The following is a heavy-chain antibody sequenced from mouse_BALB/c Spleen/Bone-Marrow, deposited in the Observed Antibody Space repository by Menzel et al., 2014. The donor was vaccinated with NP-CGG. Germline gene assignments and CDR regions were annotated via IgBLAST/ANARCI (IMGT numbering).Heavy chain of an antibody. D-gene: IGHD1-1*01. Sequence: EVQRVESGGGLVQPGGSRKLSCAASGFTFSSFGMHWVRQAPEKGLEWVAYISSGSSTIYYADTVKGRFTISRDNPKNILFLQMPSLRSEDTAMYYCARSRFPDYGSSPFDYWGQGTTLTVSS. J-gene: IGHJ2*01. CDR2: ISSGSSTI. CDR1: GFTFSSFG. V-gene: IGHV5-17*02. CDR3: ARSRFPDYGSSPFDY.